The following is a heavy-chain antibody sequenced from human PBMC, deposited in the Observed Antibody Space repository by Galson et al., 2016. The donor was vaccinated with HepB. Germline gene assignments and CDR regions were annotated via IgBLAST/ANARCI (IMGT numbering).Heavy chain of an antibody. Sequence: SLRLSCAASGFTVSSTYMTWVRQAPGKGLEWVSGIYSGGNTYYADSVKGRFTISRDNSKSTLYLQMNSLRDEDTAVYYCAKDVGYCSGGTCSIDAFDIWGQGTMVTVAS. D-gene: IGHD2-15*01. CDR1: GFTVSSTY. V-gene: IGHV3-53*01. J-gene: IGHJ3*02. CDR3: AKDVGYCSGGTCSIDAFDI. CDR2: IYSGGNT.